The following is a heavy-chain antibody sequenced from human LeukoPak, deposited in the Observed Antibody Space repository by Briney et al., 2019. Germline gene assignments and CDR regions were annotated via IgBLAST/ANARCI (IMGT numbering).Heavy chain of an antibody. V-gene: IGHV3-30*02. CDR1: GFTFSSYG. Sequence: PGGSLRLSCAASGFTFSSYGMHWVRQAPGKGLDWVAFIHHDGSNKYYADSVRGRFTISRDNSKNTLYLQMNSLRAEDTAVYYCATSRGSWPDYFDYWGQGTLVTVSS. CDR2: IHHDGSNK. CDR3: ATSRGSWPDYFDY. J-gene: IGHJ4*02. D-gene: IGHD6-13*01.